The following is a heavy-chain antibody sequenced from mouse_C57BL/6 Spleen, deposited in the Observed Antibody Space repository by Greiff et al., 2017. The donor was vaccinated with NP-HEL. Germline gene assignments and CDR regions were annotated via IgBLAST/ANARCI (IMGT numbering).Heavy chain of an antibody. Sequence: QVQLQQSGPELVKPGASVKISCKASGYAFSSSWMNWVKQRPGKGLEWIGRISPGDGDTNYNGKFKGKATLTADKSSSTAYMQLSSLTSEDSAVYFCARGYYGSSYPFDYWGQGTTLTVSS. CDR2: ISPGDGDT. CDR1: GYAFSSSW. V-gene: IGHV1-82*01. D-gene: IGHD1-1*01. J-gene: IGHJ2*01. CDR3: ARGYYGSSYPFDY.